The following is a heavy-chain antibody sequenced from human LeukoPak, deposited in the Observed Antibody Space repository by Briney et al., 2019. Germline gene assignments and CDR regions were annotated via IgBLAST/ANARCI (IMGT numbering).Heavy chain of an antibody. D-gene: IGHD3-10*01. CDR2: IYYSGST. J-gene: IGHJ4*02. V-gene: IGHV4-59*01. Sequence: PGGSLRLSCAASGFTFDDYGMSWIRQPPGKGLEWIGYIYYSGSTNYNPSLKSRVTISVDTSKNQFSLKLSSVTAADTAVYYCARVKRSRGGLGSPYFDYWGQGTLVTVSS. CDR3: ARVKRSRGGLGSPYFDY. CDR1: GFTFDDYG.